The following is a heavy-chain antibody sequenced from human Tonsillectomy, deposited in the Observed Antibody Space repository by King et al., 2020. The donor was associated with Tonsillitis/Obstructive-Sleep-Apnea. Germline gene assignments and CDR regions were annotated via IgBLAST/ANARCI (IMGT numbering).Heavy chain of an antibody. J-gene: IGHJ3*02. CDR1: GFTVSSNY. CDR3: ARDSGLGSSGWKTRPNDAFDI. D-gene: IGHD6-19*01. Sequence: VQLVQSGGGLVQPGGSLRLSCAASGFTVSSNYMSWVRQAPGKGLEWVSVIYSGGSTYYADSVKGRFTISRDNSKNTLYLQMNSLRAEDTAVYYCARDSGLGSSGWKTRPNDAFDIWGQGTMVTVSS. V-gene: IGHV3-66*01. CDR2: IYSGGST.